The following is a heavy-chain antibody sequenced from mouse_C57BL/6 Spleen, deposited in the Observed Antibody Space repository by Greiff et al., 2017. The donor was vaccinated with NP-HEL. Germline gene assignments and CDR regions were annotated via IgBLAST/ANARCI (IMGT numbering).Heavy chain of an antibody. D-gene: IGHD2-3*01. V-gene: IGHV1-52*01. CDR1: GYTFTSYW. Sequence: QVQLQQPGAELVRPGSSVKLSCKASGYTFTSYWMHWVKQRPIQGLEWIGNIDPSDSETHYNQKFKDKATLTVDKSSSTAYMQLSSLTSEDSAVYCCAREGVYDGYYDWYFDVWGKGTTVTVSS. CDR2: IDPSDSET. CDR3: AREGVYDGYYDWYFDV. J-gene: IGHJ1*03.